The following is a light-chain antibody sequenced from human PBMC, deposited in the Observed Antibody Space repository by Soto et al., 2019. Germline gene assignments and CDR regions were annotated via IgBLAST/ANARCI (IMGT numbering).Light chain of an antibody. CDR3: QQYDNLPLT. Sequence: DIQMTQSPATLSASVGDRVTITCRASQSITNWLAWYQQKPGKAPKLLMYDASSFHSGVPSRFSGSGSGTEFTLTISSLQPDDFATYYCQQYDNLPLTFGGGTKVDIK. J-gene: IGKJ4*01. V-gene: IGKV1-5*01. CDR1: QSITNW. CDR2: DAS.